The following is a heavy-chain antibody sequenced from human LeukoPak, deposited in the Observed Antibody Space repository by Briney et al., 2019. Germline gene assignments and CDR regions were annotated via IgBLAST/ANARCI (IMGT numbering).Heavy chain of an antibody. Sequence: ASVKVSCKASGYTFTGYYMHWVRQAPGQGLEWMGWVNPNSGGTNYAQKFQGRVTMTRDTSISTAYMELSRLRSDNTAVYYCESLDCSGGSCYSAAFDIWGQGTMVTVSS. D-gene: IGHD2-15*01. V-gene: IGHV1-2*02. CDR2: VNPNSGGT. J-gene: IGHJ3*02. CDR1: GYTFTGYY. CDR3: ESLDCSGGSCYSAAFDI.